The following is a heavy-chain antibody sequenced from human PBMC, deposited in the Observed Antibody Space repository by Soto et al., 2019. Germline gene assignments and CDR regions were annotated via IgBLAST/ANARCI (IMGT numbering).Heavy chain of an antibody. CDR3: AKDYASPWYWYCDP. V-gene: IGHV3-23*01. D-gene: IGHD2-2*01. J-gene: IGHJ5*02. CDR1: GFSFSNFA. Sequence: NLLQSGGGLVSPGGSLRLSCAASGFSFSNFAMSWVRQAPGTGLEWVSSISGSGDKTYYLDSVKGRFTISRDNSTNTLYLNMNSLGAEDTAVYFCAKDYASPWYWYCDPWGQGTLVTFSS. CDR2: ISGSGDKT.